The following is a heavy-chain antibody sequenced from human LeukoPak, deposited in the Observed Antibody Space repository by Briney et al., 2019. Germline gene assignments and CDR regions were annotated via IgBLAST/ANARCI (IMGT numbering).Heavy chain of an antibody. D-gene: IGHD3-16*01. CDR2: IYYSGST. CDR1: SGSINTYY. V-gene: IGHV4-39*01. J-gene: IGHJ4*02. Sequence: PSETLSLTCTVSSGSINTYYWGWIRQPPGKGLEWIGSIYYSGSTYYNPSLKSRVTISVDTSKNQFSLKLSSVTAADTAVYYCASGYDYVWGSYYFDYWGQGTLVTVSS. CDR3: ASGYDYVWGSYYFDY.